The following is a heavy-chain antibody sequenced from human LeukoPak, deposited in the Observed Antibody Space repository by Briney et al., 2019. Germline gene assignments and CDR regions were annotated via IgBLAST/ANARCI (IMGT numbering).Heavy chain of an antibody. J-gene: IGHJ4*02. CDR1: GFSFRYYG. Sequence: PGGSLRLSCAASGFSFRYYGMHWVRQAPGKGLEWVAFMRSDGSDKYHADSVKGRFTISRDNSKNTLYLQMNSLRAEDTAVYHCAALRIGRGTVHYWGQGTLVTVSS. CDR3: AALRIGRGTVHY. V-gene: IGHV3-30*02. D-gene: IGHD1-26*01. CDR2: MRSDGSDK.